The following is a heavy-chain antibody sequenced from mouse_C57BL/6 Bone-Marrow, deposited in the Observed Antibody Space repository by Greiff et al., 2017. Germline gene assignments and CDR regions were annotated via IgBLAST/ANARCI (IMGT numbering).Heavy chain of an antibody. J-gene: IGHJ1*03. CDR1: GYTFTSYW. D-gene: IGHD2-1*01. CDR2: IDPSSGGT. V-gene: IGHV1-72*01. CDR3: ARANGNYGYWYFDV. Sequence: VQLQQPGAELVKPGASVKLSCKASGYTFTSYWMHWVKQRPGRGLEWIGRIDPSSGGTKYNEKFKSKATLTVDKPSSTAYMQLSSLTSEDAACDDSARANGNYGYWYFDVWGTGTTVSVSS.